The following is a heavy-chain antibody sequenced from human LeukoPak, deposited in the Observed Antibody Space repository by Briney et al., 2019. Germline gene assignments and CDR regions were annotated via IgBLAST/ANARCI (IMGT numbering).Heavy chain of an antibody. V-gene: IGHV3-23*01. J-gene: IGHJ4*02. Sequence: GGSLRLSCAASGFTFSSYAMSWVRQAPGEGLEWVSAISGSGGSTYYADSVKGRFTISRDNSKNTLYLQMNSLRAEDTAVYYCAKVLEPIYYYFDYWGQGTLVTVSS. CDR2: ISGSGGST. CDR1: GFTFSSYA. CDR3: AKVLEPIYYYFDY. D-gene: IGHD1-1*01.